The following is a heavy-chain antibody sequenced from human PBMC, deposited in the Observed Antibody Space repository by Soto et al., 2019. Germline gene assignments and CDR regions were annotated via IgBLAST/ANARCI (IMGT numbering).Heavy chain of an antibody. J-gene: IGHJ2*01. CDR3: AKTGPYDILTYWYFDL. CDR1: GGSISSGGYY. V-gene: IGHV4-31*03. Sequence: LSLTCTFSGGSISSGGYYWSWIRQHPGKGLEWIGYIYYSGSTYYNQSLKSRVTISVDTSKNQFSMKLTSVTAADMALYYCAKTGPYDILTYWYFDLWGRGTLVTVSS. CDR2: IYYSGST. D-gene: IGHD3-9*01.